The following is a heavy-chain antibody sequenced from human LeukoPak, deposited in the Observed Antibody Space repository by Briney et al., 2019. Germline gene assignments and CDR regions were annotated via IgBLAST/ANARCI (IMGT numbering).Heavy chain of an antibody. Sequence: PGGSLRLSCAASGFSFSDAWMSWVRQIPGKGLEWVGRIESKTDGGTTDYAAPVKGRFTISRDDSTNALYLQMNSLKSEDTAVYYCTTYGSGRKFDYWGQGILVTVSS. CDR1: GFSFSDAW. CDR3: TTYGSGRKFDY. V-gene: IGHV3-15*04. D-gene: IGHD3-10*01. J-gene: IGHJ4*02. CDR2: IESKTDGGTT.